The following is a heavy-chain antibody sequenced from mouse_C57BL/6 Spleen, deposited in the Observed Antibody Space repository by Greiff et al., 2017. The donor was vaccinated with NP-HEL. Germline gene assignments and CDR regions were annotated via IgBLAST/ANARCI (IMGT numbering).Heavy chain of an antibody. CDR2: IDPENGDT. CDR1: GFNIKDDY. V-gene: IGHV14-4*01. CDR3: TGGLLRGAMDY. D-gene: IGHD1-1*01. J-gene: IGHJ4*01. Sequence: EVQLQQSGAELVRPGASVKLSCTASGFNIKDDYMHWVKQRPEQGLEWIGWIDPENGDTEYASKFQGKATITADPSSNTAYLQLSSLTSEDTAVYYCTGGLLRGAMDYWGQGTSVTVSS.